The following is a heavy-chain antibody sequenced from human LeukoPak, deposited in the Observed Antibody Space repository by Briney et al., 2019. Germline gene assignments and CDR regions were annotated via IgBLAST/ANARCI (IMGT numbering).Heavy chain of an antibody. Sequence: PGGSLRLSCAVSGFTLSDYYMSWIRQAPETGLEWLSYTSPSGGTIYYADSVKGRFTISRDNSANTLFLQMNSLRVEDAAVYYCACGYTYGLSPPGHYWGQGTLVTVSS. D-gene: IGHD5-18*01. CDR1: GFTLSDYY. V-gene: IGHV3-11*04. J-gene: IGHJ4*02. CDR3: ACGYTYGLSPPGHY. CDR2: TSPSGGTI.